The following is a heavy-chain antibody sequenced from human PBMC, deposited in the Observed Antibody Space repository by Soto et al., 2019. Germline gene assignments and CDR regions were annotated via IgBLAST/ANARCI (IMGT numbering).Heavy chain of an antibody. CDR3: AREATVFGFDY. D-gene: IGHD3-10*02. CDR2: IYYSGST. V-gene: IGHV4-59*01. J-gene: IGHJ4*02. Sequence: PSETLSLTCTVSGGSISSYYWSWIRQPPGKGLEWIGYIYYSGSTNYNPSLKSRVTILVDTSKNQFSLKLSSVTAADTTVYYCAREATVFGFDYWGQGTLVTVSS. CDR1: GGSISSYY.